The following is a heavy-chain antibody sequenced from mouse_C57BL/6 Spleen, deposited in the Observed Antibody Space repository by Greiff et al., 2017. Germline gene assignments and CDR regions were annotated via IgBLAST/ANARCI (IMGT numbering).Heavy chain of an antibody. CDR1: GYTFTSYT. Sequence: QVQLQQSGAELARPGASVKMSCKASGYTFTSYTMHWVKQRPGQGLEWIGYINPSSGYTKYNQKFKDKATLTADKSSSTAYMQLSSLTSEDSAVYYCARWSSSIDYPMDYWGQGTSVTVSS. CDR2: INPSSGYT. V-gene: IGHV1-4*01. CDR3: ARWSSSIDYPMDY. D-gene: IGHD1-1*01. J-gene: IGHJ4*01.